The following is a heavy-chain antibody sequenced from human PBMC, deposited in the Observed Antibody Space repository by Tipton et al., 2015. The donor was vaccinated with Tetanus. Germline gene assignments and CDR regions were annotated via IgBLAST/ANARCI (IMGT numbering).Heavy chain of an antibody. D-gene: IGHD3-3*01. CDR2: ITPIFGTT. CDR1: GGTFTNHA. V-gene: IGHV1-69*01. Sequence: QLVQSGAEMKKPGSSVKVSCKASGGTFTNHALSWVRQALGQGLEWVGGITPIFGTTNYAPKFQGRVTITADESTNTAYMELSSLRSEDTAMYYCARGGRYDDWRGYYPYYYFDYMDVWGTGTTVIVSS. J-gene: IGHJ6*03. CDR3: ARGGRYDDWRGYYPYYYFDYMDV.